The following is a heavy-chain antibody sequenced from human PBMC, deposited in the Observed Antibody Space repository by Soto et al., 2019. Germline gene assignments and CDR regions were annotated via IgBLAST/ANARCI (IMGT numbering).Heavy chain of an antibody. Sequence: PGGSLRLSCAASGFTFSGYWMSWVRQAPGKGLEWVASINRDGSEEHYVASVKGRFTISRDNAKNSVYLQMKSLRADDTAVYYCAGDPGPGPAASRGLSGFDPWGQGTLVTVSS. CDR1: GFTFSGYW. D-gene: IGHD2-2*01. V-gene: IGHV3-7*03. CDR2: INRDGSEE. J-gene: IGHJ5*02. CDR3: AGDPGPGPAASRGLSGFDP.